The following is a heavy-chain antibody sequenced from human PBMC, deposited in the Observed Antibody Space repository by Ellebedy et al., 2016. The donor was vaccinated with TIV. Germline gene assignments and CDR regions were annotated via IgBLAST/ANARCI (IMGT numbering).Heavy chain of an antibody. J-gene: IGHJ4*02. Sequence: KVSCKASGYIFTTYWIGWVRQMPGKGLAWMGIIYPGDSKTSYSPSFQGQVTIPADKSSSTAYLQSSGLKASDTAMYYCARLVGSSGSHDYWGQGTLVTVSS. D-gene: IGHD3-22*01. CDR2: IYPGDSKT. CDR3: ARLVGSSGSHDY. V-gene: IGHV5-51*01. CDR1: GYIFTTYW.